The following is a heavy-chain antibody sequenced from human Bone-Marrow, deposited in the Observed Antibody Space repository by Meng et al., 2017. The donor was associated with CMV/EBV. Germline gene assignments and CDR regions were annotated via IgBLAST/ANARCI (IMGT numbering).Heavy chain of an antibody. D-gene: IGHD6-6*01. J-gene: IGHJ4*02. CDR3: AREEGVSSSSAYPFDY. Sequence: ASVKVSCKDSGYSFTGYYMHWVRQAPGQGLEWMGWVNPNSGGTNYAQKFQGRVTMTRDTSISTAYVELSRLRSDDTAVYYCAREEGVSSSSAYPFDYWGQGTLVTVSS. CDR1: GYSFTGYY. CDR2: VNPNSGGT. V-gene: IGHV1-2*02.